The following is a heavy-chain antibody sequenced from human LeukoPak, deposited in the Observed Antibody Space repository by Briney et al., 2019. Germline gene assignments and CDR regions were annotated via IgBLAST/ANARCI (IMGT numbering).Heavy chain of an antibody. CDR1: GYSFATHW. D-gene: IGHD3-22*01. V-gene: IGHV5-51*01. CDR2: IYPVDSDT. CDR3: ARTNYYETSGWASGLSPFDM. J-gene: IGHJ3*02. Sequence: GESLKISCKGSGYSFATHWIAWVRQVPGKGLEWIGVIYPVDSDTRYSPSFQGQVTISVDKSTSTAYLQWSSLKASDTAMYYCARTNYYETSGWASGLSPFDMWGRGTMVTVSS.